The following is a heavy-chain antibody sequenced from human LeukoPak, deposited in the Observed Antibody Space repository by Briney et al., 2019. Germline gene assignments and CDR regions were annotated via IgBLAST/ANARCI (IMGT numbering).Heavy chain of an antibody. D-gene: IGHD6-19*01. CDR2: IYTSGST. CDR1: GGSLSSYY. CDR3: ARDRLVKGAFDI. J-gene: IGHJ3*02. Sequence: SETLSLTCTVSGGSLSSYYWSWIRQPAGKGLEWIGRIYTSGSTNYNPSLQSRVTMSVDTSKNQFSLKLSSVTAADTAVYYCARDRLVKGAFDIWGQGTMVTVSS. V-gene: IGHV4-4*07.